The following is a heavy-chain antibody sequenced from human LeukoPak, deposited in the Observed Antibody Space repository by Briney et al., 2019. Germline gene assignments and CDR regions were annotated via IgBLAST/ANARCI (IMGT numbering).Heavy chain of an antibody. V-gene: IGHV3-15*01. D-gene: IGHD2-15*01. CDR3: TTLKDIVVVVAATPDYYYYMDV. Sequence: PGGSLRLSCAASGFTFSNAWMSWVRQAPGKGLDWVGRIKSKTDGGTTDYAAPVKGRFTISRDDSKNTLYLQMNSLKTEDTAVYYCTTLKDIVVVVAATPDYYYYMDVWGKGTTVTVSS. J-gene: IGHJ6*03. CDR1: GFTFSNAW. CDR2: IKSKTDGGTT.